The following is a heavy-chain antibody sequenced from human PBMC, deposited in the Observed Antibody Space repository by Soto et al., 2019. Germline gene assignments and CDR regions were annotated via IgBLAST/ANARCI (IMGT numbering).Heavy chain of an antibody. CDR3: ARGADYDSSGIRLIWFAP. V-gene: IGHV3-48*02. D-gene: IGHD3-22*01. CDR1: GFTFSSYS. CDR2: ISSSSSTI. J-gene: IGHJ5*02. Sequence: EVQLVESGGGLVQPGGSLRLSCAASGFTFSSYSMNWVRQAPGKGLEWVSYISSSSSTIYYADSVKGRFTISRDNAKNSRYLQMNSLRDEDTAVYYCARGADYDSSGIRLIWFAPWGQGTLVTVSS.